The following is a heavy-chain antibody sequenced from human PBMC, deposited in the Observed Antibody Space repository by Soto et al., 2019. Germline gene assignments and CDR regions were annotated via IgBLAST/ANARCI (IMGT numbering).Heavy chain of an antibody. V-gene: IGHV4-34*01. J-gene: IGHJ4*02. CDR2: INHSGST. CDR1: GGSFSGYY. CDR3: ARSGILTGYYPPSY. Sequence: PSETLSLTCAVYGGSFSGYYWSWIRQPPGKGLEWIGEINHSGSTNYNPSLKSRVTISVDTSKNQFSLKLSSVTAADTAVYYCARSGILTGYYPPSYWGQGTLVTVSS. D-gene: IGHD3-9*01.